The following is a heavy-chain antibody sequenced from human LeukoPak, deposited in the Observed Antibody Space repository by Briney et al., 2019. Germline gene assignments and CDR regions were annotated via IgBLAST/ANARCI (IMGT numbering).Heavy chain of an antibody. V-gene: IGHV3-9*01. J-gene: IGHJ4*02. CDR2: ISWNSGSI. D-gene: IGHD6-19*01. Sequence: GRSLRLPCAASGFTFDDYAMHWVRQAPGKGLEWVSGISWNSGSIGYADSVKGRFTVSRDNAKNSLYLQMNSLRAEDTALYYCAREIAVAGNYYFDYWGQGTLVTVSS. CDR3: AREIAVAGNYYFDY. CDR1: GFTFDDYA.